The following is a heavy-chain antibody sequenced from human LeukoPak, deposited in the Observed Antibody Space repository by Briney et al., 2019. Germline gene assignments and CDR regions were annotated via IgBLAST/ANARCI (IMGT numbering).Heavy chain of an antibody. D-gene: IGHD2-2*02. J-gene: IGHJ4*02. Sequence: ASVKVSCKASGYTFTGYYMHWVRQAPEQGLEWMGWINPNSGGTNYAQKFQGRVTMTRDTSISTAYMELSRLRSDDTAVYYCARDLGYCSSTSHYTYFDYWGQGTLVTVSS. V-gene: IGHV1-2*02. CDR1: GYTFTGYY. CDR2: INPNSGGT. CDR3: ARDLGYCSSTSHYTYFDY.